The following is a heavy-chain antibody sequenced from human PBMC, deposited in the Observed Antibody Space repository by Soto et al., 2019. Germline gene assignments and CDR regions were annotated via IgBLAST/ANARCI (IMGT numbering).Heavy chain of an antibody. CDR3: ARDGTLYDSSAYYYLY. CDR1: GGTISNYG. J-gene: IGHJ4*02. Sequence: QVQLVQSGAEVKKPGSSVKVSCKASGGTISNYGVNWVRQAPGQGLEWMGGIIPIFGTAKYAQKFQGRVTITADDSTRTAYMELSSLRSEDTAVYYCARDGTLYDSSAYYYLYWGQGTLVTVSS. V-gene: IGHV1-69*01. D-gene: IGHD3-22*01. CDR2: IIPIFGTA.